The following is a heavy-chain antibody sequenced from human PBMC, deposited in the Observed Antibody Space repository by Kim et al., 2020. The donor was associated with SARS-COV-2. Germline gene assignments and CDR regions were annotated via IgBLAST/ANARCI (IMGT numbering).Heavy chain of an antibody. V-gene: IGHV4-34*01. D-gene: IGHD3-10*01. CDR1: GVSFSGFS. CDR2: INHIGST. CDR3: ARGIPSDISMVRAVNEY. J-gene: IGHJ4*02. Sequence: SETLSLTCAVYGVSFSGFSWSWIRQPPGKGLEWIGEINHIGSTNYNPSLKSRVTISLDTSKKQFSPKLSSVTAADTAVYYCARGIPSDISMVRAVNEYWGQGSLVTVSS.